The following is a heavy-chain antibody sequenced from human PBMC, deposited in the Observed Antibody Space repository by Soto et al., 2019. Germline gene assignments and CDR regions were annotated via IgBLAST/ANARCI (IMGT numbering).Heavy chain of an antibody. Sequence: QVHLVESGGGVVPPGRSLRLSCAASGFTFSNYAMHWVRQAPGKGLEWMAITSDDESRRYYADSVRGRFTISRDNSKNTLYLEMNSLRDEDTAQFYCARGSGSGSFLIDYWGQGVLVTVSS. V-gene: IGHV3-30*04. CDR2: TSDDESRR. J-gene: IGHJ4*02. CDR3: ARGSGSGSFLIDY. D-gene: IGHD3-10*01. CDR1: GFTFSNYA.